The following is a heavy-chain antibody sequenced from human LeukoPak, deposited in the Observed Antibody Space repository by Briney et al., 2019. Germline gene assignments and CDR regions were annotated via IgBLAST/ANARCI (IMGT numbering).Heavy chain of an antibody. CDR3: ATIKQWLVMGAFDI. V-gene: IGHV1-69*06. CDR1: GGTFSSYA. D-gene: IGHD6-19*01. CDR2: IIPIFGTA. J-gene: IGHJ3*02. Sequence: GASVKVSCKASGGTFSSYAISWVRQAPGQGLEWMGGIIPIFGTANYAQKFQGRVTMTEDTSTDTAYMELSSLRSEDTAVYYCATIKQWLVMGAFDIWGQGTMVTVSS.